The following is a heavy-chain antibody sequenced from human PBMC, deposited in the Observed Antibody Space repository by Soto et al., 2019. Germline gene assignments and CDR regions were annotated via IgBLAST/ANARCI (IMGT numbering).Heavy chain of an antibody. D-gene: IGHD1-1*01. CDR1: GYTFTSYD. CDR3: ARRAETNGWNGFGADKYYFDF. V-gene: IGHV1-8*01. Sequence: QVQLVQSGAEVRKPGASVKVSCEASGYTFTSYDIYWVRQATGQGLEWMGWMNPNTGNSGYAQKFQGRVTVTSDTSINTVYMELSSLRSEDTAVYYCARRAETNGWNGFGADKYYFDFWGQGTLVIVSS. CDR2: MNPNTGNS. J-gene: IGHJ4*02.